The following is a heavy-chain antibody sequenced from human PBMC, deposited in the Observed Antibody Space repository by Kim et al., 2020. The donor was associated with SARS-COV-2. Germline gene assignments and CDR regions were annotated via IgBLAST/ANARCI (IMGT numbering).Heavy chain of an antibody. CDR3: ASFVRNTAMDPGAFDI. CDR1: GGSFSGYY. Sequence: SETLSLTCAVYGGSFSGYYWSWIRQPPGKGLEWIGEINHSGSTNYNPSLKSRVTISVDTSKNQFSLKLSSVTAADTAVYYCASFVRNTAMDPGAFDIWG. J-gene: IGHJ3*02. D-gene: IGHD5-18*01. CDR2: INHSGST. V-gene: IGHV4-34*01.